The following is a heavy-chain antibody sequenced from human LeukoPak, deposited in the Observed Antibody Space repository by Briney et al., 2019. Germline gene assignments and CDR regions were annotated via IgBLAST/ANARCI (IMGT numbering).Heavy chain of an antibody. Sequence: GGSLRLSCAAPGFTFSSYSMNWVRQAPGKGLEWVANIKEDGGEGYYVDSVKGRFTVSRDNAKNSLYLQLTSLRAEDTAVYYCATRYCTISACRASSYKSFDVWGKGTTVTVSS. CDR2: IKEDGGEG. CDR1: GFTFSSYS. J-gene: IGHJ6*04. CDR3: ATRYCTISACRASSYKSFDV. V-gene: IGHV3-7*01. D-gene: IGHD2-8*01.